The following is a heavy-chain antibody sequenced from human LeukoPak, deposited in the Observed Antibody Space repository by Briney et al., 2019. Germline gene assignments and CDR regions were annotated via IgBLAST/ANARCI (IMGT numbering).Heavy chain of an antibody. Sequence: ASVKVSCTASGYTFTNYYIHWVRQAPGQGLEWMGIINPSGGSTSYAQKFQGRVTMTGDTSTSTVYMELSSLRSEDTAVYYCARVRVGGIITMIANWSQGTLVTVSS. D-gene: IGHD3-22*01. CDR1: GYTFTNYY. J-gene: IGHJ4*02. CDR2: INPSGGST. V-gene: IGHV1-46*01. CDR3: ARVRVGGIITMIAN.